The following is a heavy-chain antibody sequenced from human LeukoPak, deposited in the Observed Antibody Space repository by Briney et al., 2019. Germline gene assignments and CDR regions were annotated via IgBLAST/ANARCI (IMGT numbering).Heavy chain of an antibody. V-gene: IGHV1-8*03. CDR2: MNPNSGNT. Sequence: ASVKVSCKASGGTFSSYTISWVRQATGQGLEWMGWMNPNSGNTGYAQKFQGRVNITRNTSISTAYMELSSLRSEDTAVYYCARTGSGGSCYSNWGQGTLVTVSS. D-gene: IGHD2-15*01. CDR1: GGTFSSYT. J-gene: IGHJ4*02. CDR3: ARTGSGGSCYSN.